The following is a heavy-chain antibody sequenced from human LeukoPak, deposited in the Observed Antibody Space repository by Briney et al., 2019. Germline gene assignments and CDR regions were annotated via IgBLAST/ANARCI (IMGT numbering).Heavy chain of an antibody. CDR3: ARVGPNCSGGSCYLNWFDP. V-gene: IGHV4-31*03. CDR2: IYYSGTT. CDR1: DGSVNSGGYY. D-gene: IGHD2-15*01. Sequence: SETLSLTCTVSDGSVNSGGYYWSWLRQLPGKGLEWIGYIYYSGTTYYNPSLKSRLTISLDTSKNQFSLKLSSVTAADTAVYYCARVGPNCSGGSCYLNWFDPWGQGTLVTVSS. J-gene: IGHJ5*02.